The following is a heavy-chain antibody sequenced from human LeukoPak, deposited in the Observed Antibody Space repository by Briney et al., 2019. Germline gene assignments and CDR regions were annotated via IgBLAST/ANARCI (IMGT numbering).Heavy chain of an antibody. V-gene: IGHV1-18*01. CDR1: GYTFTSYG. D-gene: IGHD2-15*01. J-gene: IGHJ6*02. Sequence: ASVKVSCKASGYTFTSYGISWVRQAPGQGLEWMGWISAYNGNTNYAQKLKGRVTMTTDTSTSTAYMELRSLRSDDTAVYYCASNTPVVVVANSPHYYYGMDVWGQGTTVTVSS. CDR2: ISAYNGNT. CDR3: ASNTPVVVVANSPHYYYGMDV.